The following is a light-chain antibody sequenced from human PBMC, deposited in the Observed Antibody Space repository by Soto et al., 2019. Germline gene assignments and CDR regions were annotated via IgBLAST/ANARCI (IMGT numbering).Light chain of an antibody. CDR2: DAS. J-gene: IGKJ5*01. CDR1: QSVSSY. CDR3: QQANSFPIT. V-gene: IGKV3-11*01. Sequence: EMVWTQSRATMSVTPWGRATVSIRASQSVSSYLAWYQQKPGQAPRLLIYDASNRATGIPARFSGSGSGTDSTLTISSLEPEDFATYSCQQANSFPITFGQGTRLEI.